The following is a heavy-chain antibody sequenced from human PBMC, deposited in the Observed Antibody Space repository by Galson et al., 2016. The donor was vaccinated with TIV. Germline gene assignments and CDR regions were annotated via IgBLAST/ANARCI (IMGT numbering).Heavy chain of an antibody. CDR3: ARHGRLGIDY. CDR2: IYYRGST. J-gene: IGHJ4*02. CDR1: GGPITSRDDY. Sequence: ETLSLTCTVSGGPITSRDDYWGWIRLSPGKGLAWIGSIYYRGSTYYNPSLKSRVSISIDTSKNHFSLKLTSVSVADSAVYYCARHGRLGIDYWGQGTLVTVSS. V-gene: IGHV4-39*01. D-gene: IGHD3-9*01.